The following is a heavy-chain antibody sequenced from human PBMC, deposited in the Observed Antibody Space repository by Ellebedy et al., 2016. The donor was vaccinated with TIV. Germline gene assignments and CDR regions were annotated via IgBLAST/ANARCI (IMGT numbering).Heavy chain of an antibody. CDR2: INPNSGGT. J-gene: IGHJ4*02. D-gene: IGHD6-19*01. V-gene: IGHV1-2*02. CDR1: GYTFTGYY. CDR3: AREGDGYSSGWYYFDY. Sequence: ASVKVSXXASGYTFTGYYMHWVRQAPGQGLEWMGWINPNSGGTNYAQKFQGRVTMTRDTSISTAYMELSRLRSDDTAVYYCAREGDGYSSGWYYFDYWGQGTLVTVSS.